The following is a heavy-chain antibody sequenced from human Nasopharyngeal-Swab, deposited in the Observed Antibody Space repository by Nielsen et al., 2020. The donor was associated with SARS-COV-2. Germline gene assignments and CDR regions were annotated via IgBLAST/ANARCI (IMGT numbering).Heavy chain of an antibody. Sequence: SETLSLTCAVYGGSFSDNYWNWVRQSPGKGLEWIGEISHLGATNYKSSLKSRVVLSVDSSKSQFSLSLTSVTAADTGVYYCVRGYRTWSFPSSYYYYHMDVWGQGTTVTVSS. CDR1: GGSFSDNY. CDR2: ISHLGAT. CDR3: VRGYRTWSFPSSYYYYHMDV. J-gene: IGHJ6*03. D-gene: IGHD3-10*01. V-gene: IGHV4-34*01.